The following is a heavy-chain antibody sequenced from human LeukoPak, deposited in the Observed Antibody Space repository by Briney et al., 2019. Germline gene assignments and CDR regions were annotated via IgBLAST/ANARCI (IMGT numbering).Heavy chain of an antibody. D-gene: IGHD2-2*01. CDR2: VSGSGGST. Sequence: PGGSLRLSCAASGFTFSSSAMSWVRQAPGKGLEWVSSVSGSGGSTYFADSVKGRFTISRDNSKNTLYLQMNSLRAEDTAVYYCARGTRAVPAATYYYYYYMDVWGKGTTVTVSS. V-gene: IGHV3-23*01. J-gene: IGHJ6*03. CDR1: GFTFSSSA. CDR3: ARGTRAVPAATYYYYYYMDV.